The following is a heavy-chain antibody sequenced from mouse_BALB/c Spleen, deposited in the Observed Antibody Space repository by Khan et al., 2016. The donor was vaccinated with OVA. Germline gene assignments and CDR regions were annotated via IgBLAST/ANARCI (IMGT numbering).Heavy chain of an antibody. Sequence: QVQLKQSGPGLVAPSQTLSITCTVSGFSLTSYGVHWVRQPPGKGLEWLGVIWAGGSTNHNSALMSRLSISKDNSTSQVFLKMYSLQTDDTAIYYCARAFYYGAWFAYWGQGTLVTVSA. J-gene: IGHJ3*01. D-gene: IGHD1-1*01. CDR3: ARAFYYGAWFAY. CDR2: IWAGGST. CDR1: GFSLTSYG. V-gene: IGHV2-9*02.